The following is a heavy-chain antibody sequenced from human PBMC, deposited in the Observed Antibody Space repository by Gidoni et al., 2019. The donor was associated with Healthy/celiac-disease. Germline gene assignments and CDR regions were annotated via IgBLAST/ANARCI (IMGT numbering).Heavy chain of an antibody. CDR2: ISYDGSNK. Sequence: QVQLVESGGGVVQPGRSLRLSCAASGFTFSSYGMHWVRQAPGKGLEWVAVISYDGSNKYYADSVKGRFTISRDNSKNTLYLQMNSLRAEDTAVYYCAKGLLWFGELLDYFDYWGQGTLVTVSS. D-gene: IGHD3-10*01. CDR1: GFTFSSYG. V-gene: IGHV3-30*18. CDR3: AKGLLWFGELLDYFDY. J-gene: IGHJ4*02.